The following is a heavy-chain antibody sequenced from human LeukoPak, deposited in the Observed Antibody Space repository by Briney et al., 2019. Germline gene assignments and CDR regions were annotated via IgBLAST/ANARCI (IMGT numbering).Heavy chain of an antibody. D-gene: IGHD6-6*01. CDR1: GGTFSSYA. V-gene: IGHV1-69*01. J-gene: IGHJ5*02. CDR3: ASKYSSSSSGWFDP. CDR2: FIPIFGTA. Sequence: SVKVSCKASGGTFSSYAISWVRQAPGQGLEWMGGFIPIFGTANYAQKFQGRVTITADESTSTAYMELSSLRSEDTAVYYCASKYSSSSSGWFDPWGQGTLVTVSS.